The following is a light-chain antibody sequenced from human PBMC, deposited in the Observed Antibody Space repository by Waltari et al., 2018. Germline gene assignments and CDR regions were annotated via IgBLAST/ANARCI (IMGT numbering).Light chain of an antibody. V-gene: IGLV4-69*01. CDR1: SGHSSNI. CDR2: VNSYGSH. CDR3: QTGGHGTWV. J-gene: IGLJ3*02. Sequence: QLVLTQSPSASASLGASVKPTCTLDSGHSSNIIAWLQQRPGNGPQYLMKVNSYGSHTKGDEVPDLVAGSSSGAERYLTIANVQSEDEADYYCQTGGHGTWVFGGGTTLTVL.